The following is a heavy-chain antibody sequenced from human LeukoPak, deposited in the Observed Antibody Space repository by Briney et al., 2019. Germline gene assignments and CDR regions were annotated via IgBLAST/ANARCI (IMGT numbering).Heavy chain of an antibody. D-gene: IGHD2-2*01. Sequence: GGSLRLSCAASGFTFSNYGMHWVRQAPGKGLEWVAFIWYDGSNKYYADSVKGRFTVSRDNSKNTVYLQMNSLRPEDTAVYYCAKDPYCSTTACYSMGWFDPWGQGTLVTVSS. CDR1: GFTFSNYG. CDR3: AKDPYCSTTACYSMGWFDP. V-gene: IGHV3-30*02. J-gene: IGHJ5*02. CDR2: IWYDGSNK.